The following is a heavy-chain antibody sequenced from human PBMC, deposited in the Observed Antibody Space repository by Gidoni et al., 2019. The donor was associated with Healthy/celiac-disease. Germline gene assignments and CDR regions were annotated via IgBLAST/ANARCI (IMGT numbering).Heavy chain of an antibody. V-gene: IGHV4-34*01. J-gene: IGHJ4*02. CDR2: INHSGSP. Sequence: QVQLQQWGAGLLKPSETLSLTCAVYGGSFSGYYWSWIRQPPGKGLEWIGEINHSGSPNYNPSLKSRVTLSVDTSKNQFSLKLSSVTAADTAVYYCAREIAAAGAGGDFDYWGQGTLVTVSS. D-gene: IGHD6-13*01. CDR1: GGSFSGYY. CDR3: AREIAAAGAGGDFDY.